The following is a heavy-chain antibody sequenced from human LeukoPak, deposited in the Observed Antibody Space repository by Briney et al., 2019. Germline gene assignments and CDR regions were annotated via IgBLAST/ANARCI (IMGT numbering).Heavy chain of an antibody. CDR1: GFTFSSYA. CDR2: ISYDGSNK. D-gene: IGHD3-22*01. CDR3: ARAQRTYYYDSSGDFDY. J-gene: IGHJ4*02. V-gene: IGHV3-30-3*01. Sequence: PGRSLRLSCAASGFTFSSYAMHWVRQAPGKGLEWVAVISYDGSNKYYADSVKGRFTISRDNSKNTLYLQMNSLRAEDTAVYYCARAQRTYYYDSSGDFDYWGQGTLVTVSS.